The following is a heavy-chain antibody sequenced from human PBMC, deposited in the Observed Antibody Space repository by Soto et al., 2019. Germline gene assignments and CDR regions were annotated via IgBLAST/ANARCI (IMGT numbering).Heavy chain of an antibody. CDR3: AKDIGRVTYYDFWSGYSGGLYDMDV. V-gene: IGHV3-23*01. CDR1: GFTFSSYA. Sequence: GGSLRLSCAASGFTFSSYAMSWVRQAPGKGLEWVSAISGSGGSTYYADSVKGRFTISRDNSKNTLYLQTNSLRAEDTAVYYCAKDIGRVTYYDFWSGYSGGLYDMDVWGQGTTVTVSS. J-gene: IGHJ6*02. D-gene: IGHD3-3*01. CDR2: ISGSGGST.